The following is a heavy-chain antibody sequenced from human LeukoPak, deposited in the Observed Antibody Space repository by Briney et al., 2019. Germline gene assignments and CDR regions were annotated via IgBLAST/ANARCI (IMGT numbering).Heavy chain of an antibody. D-gene: IGHD3-22*01. CDR1: GFVFCTYG. J-gene: IGHJ4*02. V-gene: IGHV3-30*02. CDR3: ARDQGYDGRGNYYPYHFDC. Sequence: PGGSLRLSCAAPGFVFCTYGVHGVREAPGKGVGWVAFIRYDGSNKYYADSVKSRLTISRDNAKNSLYLQMSSLTAEDTALYYCARDQGYDGRGNYYPYHFDCWGQGTLVTVSS. CDR2: IRYDGSNK.